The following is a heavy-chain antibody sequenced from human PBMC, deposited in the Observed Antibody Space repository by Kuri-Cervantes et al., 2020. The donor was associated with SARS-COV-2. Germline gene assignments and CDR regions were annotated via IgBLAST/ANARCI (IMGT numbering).Heavy chain of an antibody. CDR1: GGSISSYY. J-gene: IGHJ5*02. CDR2: IYYSGST. CDR3: ARDDLLQGGNNWFDP. D-gene: IGHD2-21*02. Sequence: ESLKISCTVSGGSISSYYWSWIRQPPGKGLEWIGYIYYSGSTNYNPSLKSRVTISVDTSKNQFSLKLSSVTAADTAMHYCARDDLLQGGNNWFDPWGQGTLVTVSS. V-gene: IGHV4-59*12.